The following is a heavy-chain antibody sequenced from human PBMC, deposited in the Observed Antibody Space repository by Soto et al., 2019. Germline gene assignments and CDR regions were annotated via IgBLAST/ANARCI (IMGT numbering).Heavy chain of an antibody. Sequence: SETLSLTCTVSGGSISSYYWSWIRQPAGKGLEWIGRIYTSGSTNYNPPLKSRVTMSVDTSKNQFSLKLSSVIAADTAVYYCALWGSGSGSSSWYGDLFDYWGQGTLVTV. CDR1: GGSISSYY. J-gene: IGHJ4*02. CDR2: IYTSGST. CDR3: ALWGSGSGSSSWYGDLFDY. V-gene: IGHV4-4*07. D-gene: IGHD6-13*01.